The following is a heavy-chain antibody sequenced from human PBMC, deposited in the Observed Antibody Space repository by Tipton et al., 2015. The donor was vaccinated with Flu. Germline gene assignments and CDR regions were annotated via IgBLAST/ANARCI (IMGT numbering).Heavy chain of an antibody. V-gene: IGHV4-39*07. CDR3: ARDGFIAMIVVVTPGAFDI. CDR2: IYYSGNT. CDR1: GGSISSSSYY. Sequence: GLVKPSETLSLTCTVSGGSISSSSYYWGWIRQPPGKGLEWIGSIYYSGNTYYYPSLKSRVTISVDTSKNQFSLKLSSVTAADTAVYYCARDGFIAMIVVVTPGAFDIWGQGTMVTVSS. J-gene: IGHJ3*02. D-gene: IGHD3-22*01.